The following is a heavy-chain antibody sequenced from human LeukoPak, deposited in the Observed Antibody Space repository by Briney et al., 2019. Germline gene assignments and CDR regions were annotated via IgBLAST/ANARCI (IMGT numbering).Heavy chain of an antibody. CDR3: ARNPDSSGYYFDY. V-gene: IGHV3-30*02. CDR2: IRYDGSNK. J-gene: IGHJ4*02. Sequence: PGGSLRLSCAASGFTFSSYGMHWVRQAPGKGLEWVAFIRYDGSNKYYADSVKDRFTISRDNSKNTLYLQMNSLRAEDTAVYYCARNPDSSGYYFDYWGQGTLVTVSS. D-gene: IGHD3-22*01. CDR1: GFTFSSYG.